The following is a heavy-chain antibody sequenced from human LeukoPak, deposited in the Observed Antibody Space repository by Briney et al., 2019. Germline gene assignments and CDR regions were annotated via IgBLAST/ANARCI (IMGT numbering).Heavy chain of an antibody. CDR2: IFYSGTT. CDR3: ARGTPVTTFSFLAGYYYMDV. D-gene: IGHD4-17*01. V-gene: IGHV4-39*07. CDR1: GDSVSSRSYY. J-gene: IGHJ6*03. Sequence: SQTLSLTCTVSGDSVSSRSYYWGWIRHPPGKGLEWIGSIFYSGTTFYNPSLKSRVTISVDTSKNQFSLNLSSVTAADTAVYYCARGTPVTTFSFLAGYYYMDVWGKGTTVTVSS.